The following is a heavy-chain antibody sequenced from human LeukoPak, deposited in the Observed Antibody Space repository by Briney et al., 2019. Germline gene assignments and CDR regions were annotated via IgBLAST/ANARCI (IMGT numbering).Heavy chain of an antibody. Sequence: SETLSLTCAVYGGSFSGYYWSWIRQPPGKGLEWIGEINHSGSTNYNPSLKSRVTISVDTSKNQFSLKLSSVTAADTAVYYCARHPYYYGSGSYPTYYYYYYMDVWGKGTTVTISS. CDR3: ARHPYYYGSGSYPTYYYYYYMDV. D-gene: IGHD3-10*01. CDR1: GGSFSGYY. V-gene: IGHV4-34*01. J-gene: IGHJ6*03. CDR2: INHSGST.